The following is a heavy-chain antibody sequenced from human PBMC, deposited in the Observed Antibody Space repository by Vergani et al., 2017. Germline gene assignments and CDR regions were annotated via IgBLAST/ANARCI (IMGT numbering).Heavy chain of an antibody. CDR2: INAGNGNT. D-gene: IGHD3-3*01. J-gene: IGHJ4*02. CDR3: ARGGGYDFWSGQHYFDY. Sequence: QVQLVQSGAEVKKPGASVKVSCKASGYTFTSYAMHWVRQAPGQRLEWMGWINAGNGNTKYSQKFQGRVTITRDTSASPAYMELSSLRSEDTAVYYCARGGGYDFWSGQHYFDYWGQGTLVTVSS. CDR1: GYTFTSYA. V-gene: IGHV1-3*01.